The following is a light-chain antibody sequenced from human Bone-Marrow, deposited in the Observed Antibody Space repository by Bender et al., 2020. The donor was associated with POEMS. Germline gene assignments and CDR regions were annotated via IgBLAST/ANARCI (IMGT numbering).Light chain of an antibody. CDR3: QVWDTDSDHYV. V-gene: IGLV3-25*02. CDR1: ALPKQY. CDR2: KDS. J-gene: IGLJ1*01. Sequence: SYELTQPPSVSVSPGQTARITCSGDALPKQYAYWYQQKPGQAPVLMMYKDSERPSGIPARFSGSNSGNTATLTISRVEAGDEADYYCQVWDTDSDHYVFGTGTKVTVL.